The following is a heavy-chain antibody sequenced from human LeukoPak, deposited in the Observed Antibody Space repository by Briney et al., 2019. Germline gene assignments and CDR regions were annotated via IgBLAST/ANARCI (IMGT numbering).Heavy chain of an antibody. CDR2: ISSSRSYI. CDR3: ARDAFDI. J-gene: IGHJ3*02. Sequence: GGSPRLACAASGFTFSSYSMNWVRRAPGKGLEWVSSISSSRSYIYYADSVKGRFTISRDNAKNSLYLQMNSLRAEDTAVYYCARDAFDIWGQGTMVTVSS. CDR1: GFTFSSYS. V-gene: IGHV3-21*01.